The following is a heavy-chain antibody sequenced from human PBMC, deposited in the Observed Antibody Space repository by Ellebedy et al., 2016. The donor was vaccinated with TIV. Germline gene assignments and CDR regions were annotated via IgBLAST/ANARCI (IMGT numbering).Heavy chain of an antibody. D-gene: IGHD2/OR15-2a*01. CDR1: GFTFSNYA. Sequence: GGSLRLSCAASGFTFSNYAFYWVRQAPDKGLEWVAVISYDGSEKYYADSVKGRFTISRDKSEDTVYLQMSSLRSEDTAVYFCARAPEGIVILSPDYWGQGTLVTVSS. CDR2: ISYDGSEK. V-gene: IGHV3-30-3*01. CDR3: ARAPEGIVILSPDY. J-gene: IGHJ4*02.